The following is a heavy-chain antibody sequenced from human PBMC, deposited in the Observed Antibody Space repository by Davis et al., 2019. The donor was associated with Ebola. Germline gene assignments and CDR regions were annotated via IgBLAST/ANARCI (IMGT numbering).Heavy chain of an antibody. CDR3: ARVVVDTAFIVWYYGMDV. J-gene: IGHJ6*02. CDR1: GGTFSSYA. Sequence: AASVKVSCKASGGTFSSYAISWVRQAPGQGLEWMGGIIPIFGTANYAQKFQGRVTITADESTSTAYMELSSLRSEDTAVYYCARVVVDTAFIVWYYGMDVWGQGTTVTVSS. V-gene: IGHV1-69*13. CDR2: IIPIFGTA. D-gene: IGHD5-18*01.